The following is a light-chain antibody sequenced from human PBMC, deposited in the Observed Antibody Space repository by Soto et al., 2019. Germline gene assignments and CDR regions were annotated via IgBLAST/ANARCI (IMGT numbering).Light chain of an antibody. J-gene: IGKJ5*01. Sequence: IVVTQYAATLSLSPGERATLSCRASQGLXSSYSAWDQQKPGQAPRLRXDGSSSRATGSPDRLSGHGSATDFTLTISRLEPEDFAVYYCQQYGGAPSTFGQGTRLEIK. CDR3: QQYGGAPST. CDR2: GSS. CDR1: QGLXSSY. V-gene: IGKV3-20*01.